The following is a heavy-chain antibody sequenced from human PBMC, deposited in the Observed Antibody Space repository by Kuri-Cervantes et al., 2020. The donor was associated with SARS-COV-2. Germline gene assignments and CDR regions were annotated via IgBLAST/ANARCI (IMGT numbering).Heavy chain of an antibody. CDR1: GYTFTGYY. CDR2: INPNSGGT. V-gene: IGHV1-2*04. J-gene: IGHJ6*02. CDR3: ARGMVRGIIQYYYYAMDV. Sequence: ASVKVSCKASGYTFTGYYMHWVRQAPGQGLEWMGWINPNSGGTNSAQKFQGWVIMTRDTSISTAYMELSRLRSDDTAVYYCARGMVRGIIQYYYYAMDVWGQGTTVTVSS. D-gene: IGHD3-10*01.